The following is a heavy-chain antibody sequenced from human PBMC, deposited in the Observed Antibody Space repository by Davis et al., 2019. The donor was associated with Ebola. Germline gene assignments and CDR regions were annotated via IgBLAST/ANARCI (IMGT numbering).Heavy chain of an antibody. CDR2: INHSGST. CDR1: GGSFSGYY. D-gene: IGHD5-18*01. J-gene: IGHJ5*02. Sequence: SETLSLTCAVYGGSFSGYYWSWIRQPPGKGLEWIGEINHSGSTNYNPSLKSRVTISVDTSKNQFSLKLSSVTAADTAVYYCPRGRPGRGYSYLPWGQGTLVTVSS. CDR3: PRGRPGRGYSYLP. V-gene: IGHV4-34*01.